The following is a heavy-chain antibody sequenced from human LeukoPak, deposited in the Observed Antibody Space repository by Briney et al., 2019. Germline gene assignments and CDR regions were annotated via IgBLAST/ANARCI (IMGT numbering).Heavy chain of an antibody. Sequence: SETLSLTCTVSGGSISSSSYYWGWIRQPPGKGLEWIGSIYYSGGTYYNPSLKSRVTISVDTSKNQFSLKLSSVTAADTAVCYSARVRVGSPDYWGQGTLVTVSS. D-gene: IGHD1-26*01. J-gene: IGHJ4*02. CDR1: GGSISSSSYY. V-gene: IGHV4-39*07. CDR2: IYYSGGT. CDR3: ARVRVGSPDY.